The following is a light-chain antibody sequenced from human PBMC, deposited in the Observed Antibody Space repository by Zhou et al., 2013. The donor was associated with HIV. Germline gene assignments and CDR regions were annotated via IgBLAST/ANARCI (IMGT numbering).Light chain of an antibody. J-gene: IGKJ1*01. V-gene: IGKV1-5*01. CDR3: LQHHSYPPT. CDR2: DAS. Sequence: DIQMTQSPSTLSASVGDRVTITCRASQSISSWLAWYQQKPGQAPKRLIYDASVLQSGVPSRFNGSGSGSEFILTISSLQPEDFATYYCLQHHSYPPTFGQGTKVELK. CDR1: QSISSW.